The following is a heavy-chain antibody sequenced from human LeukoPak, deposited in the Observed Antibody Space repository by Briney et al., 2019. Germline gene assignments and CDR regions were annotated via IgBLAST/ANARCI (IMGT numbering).Heavy chain of an antibody. Sequence: GGSLRLSCAASGFTFSSYAMSWVRRAPGKGLEWVSAISDSGGSTFYADSVEGRFTISRDNSKNTLYLQMNSLRAEDTAVYYCAKGLYSSSSYFDYWGQGTLVTVSS. V-gene: IGHV3-23*01. CDR1: GFTFSSYA. D-gene: IGHD6-6*01. CDR3: AKGLYSSSSYFDY. CDR2: ISDSGGST. J-gene: IGHJ4*02.